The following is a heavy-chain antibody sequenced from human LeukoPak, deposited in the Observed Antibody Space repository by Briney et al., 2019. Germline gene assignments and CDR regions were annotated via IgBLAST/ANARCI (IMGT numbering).Heavy chain of an antibody. Sequence: SETLSLTCTVSGGSISSGGYYWSWIRQHPGKGLEWIGYIYYSGSTDYNPSLKSRVTMSVDTSKNQFSLKLSSVTAADTAVYYCARGTVTTFGYWGQGTLVTVSS. CDR1: GGSISSGGYY. J-gene: IGHJ4*02. CDR2: IYYSGST. CDR3: ARGTVTTFGY. V-gene: IGHV4-31*03. D-gene: IGHD4-17*01.